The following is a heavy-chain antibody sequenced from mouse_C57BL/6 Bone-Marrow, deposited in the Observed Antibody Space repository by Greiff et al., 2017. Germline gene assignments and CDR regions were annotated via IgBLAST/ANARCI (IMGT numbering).Heavy chain of an antibody. J-gene: IGHJ1*03. CDR1: GFTFSDYG. D-gene: IGHD1-1*01. V-gene: IGHV5-15*01. CDR2: ISNLAYSI. Sequence: EVQLVESGGGLVQPGGSLKLSCAASGFTFSDYGMAWVRQAPRKGPEWVAFISNLAYSIYYADTVTGRVTITRENAKNTLYLELSSLRSEDTAMYDCARHWGYGSSDWYLDVWGTGTAVTVSS. CDR3: ARHWGYGSSDWYLDV.